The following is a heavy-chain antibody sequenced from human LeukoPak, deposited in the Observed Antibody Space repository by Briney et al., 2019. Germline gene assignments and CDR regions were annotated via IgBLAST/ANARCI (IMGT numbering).Heavy chain of an antibody. CDR3: ARDYFGDYGPFDS. Sequence: NPGGSLRLSCAASGFTFSSYSMNWVRQAPGTGLEWVSSISSSSSYIYYADSMKGRFTISRDNAKNSLYLQMNSLRAEDTAVYYCARDYFGDYGPFDSWGQGTLVTVSS. CDR1: GFTFSSYS. V-gene: IGHV3-21*01. D-gene: IGHD4-17*01. J-gene: IGHJ4*02. CDR2: ISSSSSYI.